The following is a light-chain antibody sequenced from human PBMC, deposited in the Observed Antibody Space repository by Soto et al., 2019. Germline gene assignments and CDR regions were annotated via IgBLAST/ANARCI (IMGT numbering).Light chain of an antibody. CDR1: QGISNY. J-gene: IGKJ5*01. Sequence: DIQMTQSPSSLSASVGDRVTITCRASQGISNYLAWYQQKPGKGPKLLIYAASTLQSGVPSRFSGGGSGTDFTLTISSLQPEDVATYYCQKYNSAPSITFGQGTRLEIK. CDR2: AAS. V-gene: IGKV1-27*01. CDR3: QKYNSAPSIT.